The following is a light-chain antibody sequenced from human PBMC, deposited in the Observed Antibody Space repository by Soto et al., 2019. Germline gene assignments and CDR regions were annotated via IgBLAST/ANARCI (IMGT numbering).Light chain of an antibody. V-gene: IGLV2-14*03. CDR3: CAKTTRSTLYA. CDR2: DVT. CDR1: SGDIGSSKF. J-gene: IGLJ1*01. Sequence: QSVLTQAASVSGSPGQSITISCAGSSGDIGSSKFVSWYQHHPGKAPKLLIYDVTYRPSGVSSRFSGSKSGNTASLTISGLQAEDEADYYCCAKTTRSTLYAFGTGTKVTVL.